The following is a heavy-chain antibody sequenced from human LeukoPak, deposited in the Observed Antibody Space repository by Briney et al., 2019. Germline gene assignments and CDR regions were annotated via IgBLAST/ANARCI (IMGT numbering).Heavy chain of an antibody. CDR3: AKDRAGCGGDCGGDSFDI. V-gene: IGHV3-23*01. Sequence: GGSLRLSCATSGFSFSSYAMTWVRQAPGKGLEWVSGISDSGSRAYYADSVKGRFTISRDNSKNTLYLQMNSLRAEDTALYYCAKDRAGCGGDCGGDSFDIWGQGTMVTVSS. CDR2: ISDSGSRA. D-gene: IGHD2-21*02. CDR1: GFSFSSYA. J-gene: IGHJ3*02.